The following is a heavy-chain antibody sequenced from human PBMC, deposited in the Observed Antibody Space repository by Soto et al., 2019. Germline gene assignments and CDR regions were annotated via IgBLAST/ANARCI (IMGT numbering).Heavy chain of an antibody. D-gene: IGHD4-17*01. CDR1: GFSFNDAW. CDR3: STVSPTVTTDY. V-gene: IGHV3-15*07. CDR2: IKTKTDGETT. J-gene: IGHJ4*02. Sequence: QLVESGGDLVKPGGSLRLSCAASGFSFNDAWMNWVRQAPGEGLEWVGRIKTKTDGETTDYAPPMKGRFTILRDDSENTLYLQMNSLKPDDTAVYYCSTVSPTVTTDYWGQGTLVTVSS.